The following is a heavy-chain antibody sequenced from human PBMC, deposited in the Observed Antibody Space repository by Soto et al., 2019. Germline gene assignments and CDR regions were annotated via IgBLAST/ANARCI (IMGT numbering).Heavy chain of an antibody. Sequence: ASVKGTCKASRYTFNSCGMSWVRQATVQGLEWMGFVSAYNGNTNYAQKLQGRVTMTTDTSTSTAYMELRSLRSDDTAVYYCARDVGAGDIVLMVYATYYYYGMDVWGQGTTVTVSS. CDR1: RYTFNSCG. J-gene: IGHJ6*02. V-gene: IGHV1-18*04. CDR3: ARDVGAGDIVLMVYATYYYYGMDV. D-gene: IGHD2-8*01. CDR2: VSAYNGNT.